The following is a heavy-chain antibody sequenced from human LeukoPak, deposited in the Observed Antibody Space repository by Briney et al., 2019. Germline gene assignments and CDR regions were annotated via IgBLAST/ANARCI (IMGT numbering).Heavy chain of an antibody. Sequence: SETLSLTCTVSGGSISSGDYYWSWIRQPPGKGLEWIGYIYYSGSTYYNPSLKSRVTISVDTSKNQFSLKLSSVTAADTAAYYCASADYYGSGSYPPFDYWGQGTLVTVSS. CDR2: IYYSGST. V-gene: IGHV4-30-4*08. D-gene: IGHD3-10*01. CDR1: GGSISSGDYY. CDR3: ASADYYGSGSYPPFDY. J-gene: IGHJ4*02.